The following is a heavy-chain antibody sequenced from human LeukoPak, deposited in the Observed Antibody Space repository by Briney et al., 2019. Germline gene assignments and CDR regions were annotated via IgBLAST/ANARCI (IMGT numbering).Heavy chain of an antibody. CDR3: ARGTVYDFWSGYYPYYFDY. CDR2: IYTSGST. J-gene: IGHJ4*02. D-gene: IGHD3-3*01. V-gene: IGHV4-61*02. CDR1: GGSISSGSYY. Sequence: SETLSLTCTVSGGSISSGSYYWSWIRQPAGTGLEWIGRIYTSGSTNYNPSLKSRVTISVDTSKNQFSLKLSSVTAADTAVYYCARGTVYDFWSGYYPYYFDYWGQGTLVTVSS.